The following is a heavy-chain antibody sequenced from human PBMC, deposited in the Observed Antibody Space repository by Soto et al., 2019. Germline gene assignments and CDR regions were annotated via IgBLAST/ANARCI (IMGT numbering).Heavy chain of an antibody. Sequence: GGSLRLSCAVSGLIFHSYSMNWVRQAPGKGKEWLSYITGFSDVIHYHDSVKGRFTVSRDNAENSVFLEMSSLRVEDTAVYYCASSKGHLDHWGPGTLVTASS. CDR3: ASSKGHLDH. J-gene: IGHJ4*02. CDR1: GLIFHSYS. V-gene: IGHV3-48*01. CDR2: ITGFSDVI. D-gene: IGHD2-2*01.